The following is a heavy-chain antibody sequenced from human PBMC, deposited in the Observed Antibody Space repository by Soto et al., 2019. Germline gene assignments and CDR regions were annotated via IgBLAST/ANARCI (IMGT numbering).Heavy chain of an antibody. D-gene: IGHD3-3*01. V-gene: IGHV3-23*01. CDR3: AKDPSYYDFWSGPGGWFDP. CDR1: GFAFSSYA. J-gene: IGHJ5*02. CDR2: ISGSAEST. Sequence: EVQLLESGGGLVQPGGSLRLSCAASGFAFSSYAMSWVRQAPGKGLEWVSSISGSAESTYYADFVKGRFTISRDSSKNTLYLQLNSLRAEDTALYYCAKDPSYYDFWSGPGGWFDPWGQGTLVTVSS.